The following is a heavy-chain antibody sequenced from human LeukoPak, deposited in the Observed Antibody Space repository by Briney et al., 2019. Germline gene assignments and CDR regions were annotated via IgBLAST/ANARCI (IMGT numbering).Heavy chain of an antibody. CDR2: IYYSGST. Sequence: SETLSLTCTVSGGSVSSGSYYWSWIRQPPGKGLEWIGYIYYSGSTNYNPSLKSRVTISVDTSKNLFSLKLSSVTAADTAVYYCAKGVTASSFDYWGQGTLVTVSS. CDR3: AKGVTASSFDY. V-gene: IGHV4-61*01. CDR1: GGSVSSGSYY. J-gene: IGHJ4*02. D-gene: IGHD2-21*02.